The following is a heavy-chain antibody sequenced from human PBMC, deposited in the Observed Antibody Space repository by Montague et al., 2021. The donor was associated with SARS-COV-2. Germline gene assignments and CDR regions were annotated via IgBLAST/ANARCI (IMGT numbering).Heavy chain of an antibody. CDR2: ISQSGNT. CDR3: ARLGDGIVPSPILGLEPYYSFYYMDV. J-gene: IGHJ6*03. V-gene: IGHV4-34*01. D-gene: IGHD2-2*02. Sequence: SETLSLTCAVFGESFSRYYWSWIRQPPGKGLEWIGEISQSGNTKYNPSLQSRVSISLDTSRNQFSLKVSSVTAADTAIYYCARLGDGIVPSPILGLEPYYSFYYMDVWGKGTTVTVFS. CDR1: GESFSRYY.